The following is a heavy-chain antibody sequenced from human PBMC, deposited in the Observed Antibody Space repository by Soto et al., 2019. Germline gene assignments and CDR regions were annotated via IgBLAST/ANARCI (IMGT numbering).Heavy chain of an antibody. J-gene: IGHJ5*02. CDR3: ARDLKYYDFWSGYSGFDP. V-gene: IGHV1-46*03. D-gene: IGHD3-3*01. Sequence: ASVKVSCKASGYTFTSYYMHWVRQAPGQGLEWMGIINPGGGSTSYAQKFQGRVTMTRDTSTSTVYMELSSLRSEDTAVYYCARDLKYYDFWSGYSGFDPWGQGTLVTVSS. CDR1: GYTFTSYY. CDR2: INPGGGST.